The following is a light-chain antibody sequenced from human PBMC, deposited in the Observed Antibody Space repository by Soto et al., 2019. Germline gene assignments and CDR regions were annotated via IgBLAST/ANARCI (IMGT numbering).Light chain of an antibody. CDR1: HSVSSSY. CDR3: QQYKDWWK. V-gene: IGKV3D-15*01. J-gene: IGKJ1*01. CDR2: GAS. Sequence: LVMTLSPATLSVSPCEIATLSCSASHSVSSSYLAWYQQKPGQAPRLLIYGASSRATGIPDRFSGSGSGTDFTLTISSLQSEDSAVYYCQQYKDWWKFGKGTRVDI.